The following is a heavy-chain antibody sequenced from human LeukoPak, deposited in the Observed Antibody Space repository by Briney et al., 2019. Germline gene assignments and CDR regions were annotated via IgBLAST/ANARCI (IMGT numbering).Heavy chain of an antibody. CDR2: ISSKGDSE. CDR1: GFTFSISV. Sequence: GGSLRLSCAASGFTFSISVMHWVRQAPGKGLEWVSGISSKGDSEHYADSVKGRFTISRDNSKNMLFLLMNSLRPEDTAMYYCVRAGSSSGHCDNFDMWGQGTVITVSS. J-gene: IGHJ3*02. D-gene: IGHD3-22*01. V-gene: IGHV3-30*03. CDR3: VRAGSSSGHCDNFDM.